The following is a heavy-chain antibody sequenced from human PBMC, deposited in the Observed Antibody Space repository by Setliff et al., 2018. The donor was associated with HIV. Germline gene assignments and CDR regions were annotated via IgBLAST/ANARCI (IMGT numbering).Heavy chain of an antibody. CDR1: GYTFTSYA. V-gene: IGHV7-4-1*02. J-gene: IGHJ5*02. Sequence: ASVKVSCKASGYTFTSYAMNWVRQAPGQGLEWMGWINTNTGNPTYAQGFTGRFVFSLDTSVSTAYLQISSLKAEDTAVYYCARALYCINGVCQTANWFDPWGQGALVTVSS. CDR3: ARALYCINGVCQTANWFDP. CDR2: INTNTGNP. D-gene: IGHD2-8*01.